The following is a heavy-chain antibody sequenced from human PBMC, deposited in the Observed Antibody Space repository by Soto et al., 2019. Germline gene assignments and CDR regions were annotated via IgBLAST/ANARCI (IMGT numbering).Heavy chain of an antibody. V-gene: IGHV3-9*01. Sequence: SLRHSVAASQCIVVFDSLYCSPKLQRKGLEWVSGINWNSGSIGYGDSVKGRFATSRDNAKNSLHLQMNNLSAEDTAFYYCVKDESINWYSGHFRHSGQLTLFTVSS. CDR2: INWNSGSI. D-gene: IGHD6-13*01. CDR3: VKDESINWYSGHFRH. J-gene: IGHJ1*01. CDR1: QCIVVFDS.